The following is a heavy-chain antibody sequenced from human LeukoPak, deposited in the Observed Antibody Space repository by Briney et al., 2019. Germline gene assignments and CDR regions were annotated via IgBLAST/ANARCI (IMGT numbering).Heavy chain of an antibody. Sequence: PGGSLRLSCVASGFTFSSYGMHWVRQAPGKGLEWVAVISYDGSNKYYADSVKGRFTISRDNSKNTLYLQMNSLRAEDTAVYYCAKEGEILSSGYHFDYWGQGTLVTVSS. J-gene: IGHJ4*02. V-gene: IGHV3-30*18. D-gene: IGHD3-22*01. CDR1: GFTFSSYG. CDR3: AKEGEILSSGYHFDY. CDR2: ISYDGSNK.